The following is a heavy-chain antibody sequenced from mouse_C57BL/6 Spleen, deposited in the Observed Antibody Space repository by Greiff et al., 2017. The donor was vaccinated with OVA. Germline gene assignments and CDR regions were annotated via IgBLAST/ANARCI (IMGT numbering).Heavy chain of an antibody. V-gene: IGHV1-22*01. Sequence: VQLQQSGPELVKPGASVKMSCKASGYTFTDYNMHWVKQSHGKSLEWIGYINPNNGGTSYNQKFKGNATLTVNKSSSTAYMELRSLTSEDSAVYYCARKYYYGSPYYAMDYWGQGTSVTVSS. CDR3: ARKYYYGSPYYAMDY. CDR2: INPNNGGT. D-gene: IGHD1-1*01. CDR1: GYTFTDYN. J-gene: IGHJ4*01.